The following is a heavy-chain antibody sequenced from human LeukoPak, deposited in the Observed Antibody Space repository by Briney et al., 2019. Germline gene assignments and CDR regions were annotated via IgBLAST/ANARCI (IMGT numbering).Heavy chain of an antibody. V-gene: IGHV4-34*01. CDR1: GGSFSGYY. CDR3: ASSGYSSGWYLDYYYGMDV. Sequence: SETLSLTCAVYGGSFSGYYWSWIRQPPGKGLEWIGEINHSGSTNYNPSLKSRATISVDTSKNQFSLKLSSVTAADTAVYYCASSGYSSGWYLDYYYGMDVWGQGTKVTVSS. CDR2: INHSGST. D-gene: IGHD6-19*01. J-gene: IGHJ6*02.